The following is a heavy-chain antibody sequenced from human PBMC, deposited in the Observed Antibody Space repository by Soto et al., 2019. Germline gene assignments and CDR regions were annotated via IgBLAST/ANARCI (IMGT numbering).Heavy chain of an antibody. Sequence: ETLSLTCAVYGGSFSGYYWSWIRQPPGKGLEWIGEINHSGSTNYNPSLKSRVTISVDTSKNQFSLKLSSVTAADTAVYYCARLAPSRSKYYYGSGSYYYYYYGMDVWGQGTTVTISS. CDR3: ARLAPSRSKYYYGSGSYYYYYYGMDV. J-gene: IGHJ6*02. CDR2: INHSGST. D-gene: IGHD3-10*01. CDR1: GGSFSGYY. V-gene: IGHV4-34*01.